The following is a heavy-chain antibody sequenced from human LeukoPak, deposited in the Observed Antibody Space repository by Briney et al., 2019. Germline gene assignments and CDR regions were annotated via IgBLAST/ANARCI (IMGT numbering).Heavy chain of an antibody. CDR1: GYSFTSYW. D-gene: IGHD6-19*01. V-gene: IGHV5-51*01. Sequence: PGESLKISCKGSGYSFTSYWIGWVRQLPGKGLEWMGIIYPGDSDTRYSPSFQGQVTISADKSISTAYLQWSSLKASDTAMYYCARLRYSSGWYAHAFDIWGQGTMVTVSS. J-gene: IGHJ3*02. CDR2: IYPGDSDT. CDR3: ARLRYSSGWYAHAFDI.